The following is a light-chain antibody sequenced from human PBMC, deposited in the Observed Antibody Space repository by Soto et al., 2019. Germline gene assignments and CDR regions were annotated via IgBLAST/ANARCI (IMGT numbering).Light chain of an antibody. CDR3: QQNNSPPYT. Sequence: DILMTQSPSSLSASVGDRVTITCRASQSINTFLNWYRQKPGKAPKLLIYAAYSLQSGVPSRFSGSGSGTDFTLTISGLHPEYLASYYRQQNNSPPYTFGQGTKLEIK. CDR1: QSINTF. CDR2: AAY. J-gene: IGKJ2*01. V-gene: IGKV1-39*01.